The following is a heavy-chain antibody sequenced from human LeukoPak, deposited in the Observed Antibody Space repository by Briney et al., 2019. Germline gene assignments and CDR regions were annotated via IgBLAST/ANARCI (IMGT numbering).Heavy chain of an antibody. Sequence: ASVKVSCKASGYTFTSYGISWVRQAPGQGLEWMGWISAYNGNTNYAQKFQGRVTMTTDTSTSTAYMELRSLRSDDTAVYYCARDIFYGSGSYKPNDYWGQGTLVTVSS. CDR1: GYTFTSYG. D-gene: IGHD3-10*01. V-gene: IGHV1-18*01. CDR3: ARDIFYGSGSYKPNDY. CDR2: ISAYNGNT. J-gene: IGHJ4*02.